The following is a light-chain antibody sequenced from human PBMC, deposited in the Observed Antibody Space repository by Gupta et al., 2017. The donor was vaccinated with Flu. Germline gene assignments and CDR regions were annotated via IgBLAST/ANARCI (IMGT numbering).Light chain of an antibody. Sequence: STLSLAPGDRGVLTCRARQRVSSSELDWYQQKTGQAPRLLIYGASSWATGIPDRFSGSGSGTEFTLTISRLEPEDIAVYYCQQYGSTPLTFGGGTKVEIK. CDR2: GAS. V-gene: IGKV3-20*01. CDR1: QRVSSSE. J-gene: IGKJ4*01. CDR3: QQYGSTPLT.